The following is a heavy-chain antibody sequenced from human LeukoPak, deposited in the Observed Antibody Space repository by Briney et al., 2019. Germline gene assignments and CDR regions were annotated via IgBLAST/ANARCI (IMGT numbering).Heavy chain of an antibody. J-gene: IGHJ4*02. CDR3: ARSDTPYRSGASFLLLS. Sequence: SETLSLICSVSGGSNSSCYGSGMRQPPEKGLEWIGYIYYSGSTNYNPSLKSRVTISVDTSKNQCSLKLNSVTAADTAVYYCARSDTPYRSGASFLLLSWGRGTLVTVSS. CDR1: GGSNSSCY. D-gene: IGHD2-15*01. V-gene: IGHV4-59*01. CDR2: IYYSGST.